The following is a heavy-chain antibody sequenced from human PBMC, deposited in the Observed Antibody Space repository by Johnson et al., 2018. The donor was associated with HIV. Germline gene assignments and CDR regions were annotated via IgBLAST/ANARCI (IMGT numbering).Heavy chain of an antibody. CDR1: GFTFSDYY. V-gene: IGHV3-20*04. J-gene: IGHJ3*02. CDR2: ISWNGATP. CDR3: ARDTYYYDTSGYLTRPRAFDI. Sequence: VLLVESGGGVVQPGRSLRLSCAASGFTFSDYYMSWIRQAPGKGLEWVSGISWNGATPRSADSVKGRFTISRDNAKAFLYLQMNSLRAEDTALYYCARDTYYYDTSGYLTRPRAFDIWGQGTTVTVSS. D-gene: IGHD3-22*01.